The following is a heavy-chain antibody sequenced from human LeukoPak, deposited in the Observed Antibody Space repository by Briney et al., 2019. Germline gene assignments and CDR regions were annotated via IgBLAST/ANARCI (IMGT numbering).Heavy chain of an antibody. CDR3: ARRYCNSTSRYCIDY. J-gene: IGHJ4*02. CDR1: GFTFSDYY. V-gene: IGHV3-11*03. D-gene: IGHD2-2*01. CDR2: ISGSSSYT. Sequence: GGSLRLSCAASGFTFSDYYMSWIRQAPGKGLEWVSYISGSSSYTNYADSVKGRFTISRDNAKKSLYLQMNSLRAEDTAVYYCARRYCNSTSRYCIDYWGQGTLVTVSS.